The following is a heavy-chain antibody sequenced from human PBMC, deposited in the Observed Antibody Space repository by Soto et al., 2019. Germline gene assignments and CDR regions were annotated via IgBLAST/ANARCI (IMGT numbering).Heavy chain of an antibody. V-gene: IGHV3-15*01. CDR2: IKSKTDGGAT. D-gene: IGHD4-17*01. J-gene: IGHJ4*02. CDR1: GFTFSNAW. CDR3: TKYGTASFDH. Sequence: GGSLRLSCAASGFTFSNAWVSWVRQAPGKGLEWVGRIKSKTDGGATDYGAPVKGRFTISRDDSKNTLYLQMNSLKTEDTALYYCTKYGTASFDHWGQGTLVTVS.